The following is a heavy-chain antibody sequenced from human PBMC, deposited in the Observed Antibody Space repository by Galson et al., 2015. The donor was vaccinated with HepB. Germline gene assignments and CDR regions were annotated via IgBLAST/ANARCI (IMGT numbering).Heavy chain of an antibody. CDR3: ARIRRSFYYYYGMDV. CDR2: IDWDDDK. V-gene: IGHV2-70*01. Sequence: PSLVKPTQTLTLTCTFSGFSLSTRGMCVSWIRQPPGKALEWLALIDWDDDKYYSTSLKTRLTISKDTSKNQVVLTMTNMDPVDTATYYCARIRRSFYYYYGMDVWGQGTTVTVSS. J-gene: IGHJ6*02. CDR1: GFSLSTRGMC.